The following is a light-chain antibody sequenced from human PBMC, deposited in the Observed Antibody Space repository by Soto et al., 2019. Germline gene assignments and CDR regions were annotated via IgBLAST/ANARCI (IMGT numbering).Light chain of an antibody. CDR3: SSYAGGNNLV. CDR2: EVS. CDR1: SSDVGGYNY. V-gene: IGLV2-8*01. J-gene: IGLJ2*01. Sequence: QSALTQPPSASGSPGQSVTISCTGTSSDVGGYNYVSWYQQHPDKAPKLMIYEVSKRPSGVPDRFSGSKSGNTASLTVSGLQAEDEADYFCSSYAGGNNLVFGGGTKVTVL.